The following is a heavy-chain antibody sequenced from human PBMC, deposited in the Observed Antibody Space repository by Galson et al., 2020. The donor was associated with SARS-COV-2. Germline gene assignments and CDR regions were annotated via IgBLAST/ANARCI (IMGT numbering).Heavy chain of an antibody. CDR1: GASISNTLYY. Sequence: SETLSLTCTVSGASISNTLYYWGWIRQPPGKALEWIANIYYSGNTHYNPSPKGRATISVDTSRNQFSLKLSSVTAADTAFYYCARERENAPYYGDNIGYYYSFDLWGQGTLVTVSS. CDR3: ARERENAPYYGDNIGYYYSFDL. CDR2: IYYSGNT. D-gene: IGHD3-22*01. V-gene: IGHV4-39*07. J-gene: IGHJ4*02.